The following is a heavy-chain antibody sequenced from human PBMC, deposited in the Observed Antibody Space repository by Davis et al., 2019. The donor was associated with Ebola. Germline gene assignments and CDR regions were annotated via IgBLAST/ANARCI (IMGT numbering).Heavy chain of an antibody. CDR3: ARGVGMTKDDY. CDR1: GGSISSGGYY. D-gene: IGHD1-14*01. CDR2: IYYSGST. J-gene: IGHJ4*02. Sequence: PSETLSLTCTVSGGSISSGGYYWSWIRQHPGKGLEWIGYIYYSGSTYYNPSLKSRVTISVETSKNQFSLKLSSVTAAETAVYYCARGVGMTKDDYWGQGTLVTVSS. V-gene: IGHV4-31*03.